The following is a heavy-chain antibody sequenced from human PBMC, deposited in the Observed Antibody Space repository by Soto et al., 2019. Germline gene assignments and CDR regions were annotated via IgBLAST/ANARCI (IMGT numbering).Heavy chain of an antibody. Sequence: SQTLSLTCSVSGDSVSSNSAAWNWIRQSPSRGLEWLGRTYYRSKWYNDYAVSVKSRITINPDTSKNQFSLQLNSVTPEDTAVYYCARGALYRSSDWFDPWGQGTLVTVSS. J-gene: IGHJ5*02. D-gene: IGHD6-6*01. CDR1: GDSVSSNSAA. CDR2: TYYRSKWYN. V-gene: IGHV6-1*01. CDR3: ARGALYRSSDWFDP.